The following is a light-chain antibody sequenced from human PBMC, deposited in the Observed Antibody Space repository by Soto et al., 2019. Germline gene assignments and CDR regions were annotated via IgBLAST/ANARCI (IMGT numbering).Light chain of an antibody. J-gene: IGKJ1*01. CDR2: DAS. V-gene: IGKV1-33*01. CDR3: QHYERLPWT. CDR1: HDVTHY. Sequence: DIQMTQSLSSLSASIGDRVTITCRASHDVTHYVNWFQQKPGKAPKLLIYDASSLEKGVPPRFSGRGSGTVFTFTITSLQPEDIATYYCQHYERLPWTFGQGTKVDIK.